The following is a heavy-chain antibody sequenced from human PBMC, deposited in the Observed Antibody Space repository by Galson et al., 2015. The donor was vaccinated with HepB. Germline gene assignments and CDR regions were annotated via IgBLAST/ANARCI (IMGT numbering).Heavy chain of an antibody. CDR1: GFTFGDYA. D-gene: IGHD2-21*01. CDR3: TRDGVSLLAYCGGDCVY. CDR2: IRSKAYGGTT. J-gene: IGHJ4*02. Sequence: SLRLSCAASGFTFGDYAMSWFRQAPGKGLEWVGFIRSKAYGGTTEYAASVKGRFTISRDDSKSIAYLQMNSLKTEDTAVYYCTRDGVSLLAYCGGDCVYWGQGTLVTVSS. V-gene: IGHV3-49*03.